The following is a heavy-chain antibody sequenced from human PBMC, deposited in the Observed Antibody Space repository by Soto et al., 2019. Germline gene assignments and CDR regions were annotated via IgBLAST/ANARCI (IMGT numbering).Heavy chain of an antibody. V-gene: IGHV1-18*01. Sequence: GASVKVSCKSSGYTFTSYGISWVRQAPGQGLEWMGWTSVYNGNTNYAQKFQGRVTMTTDTSTSTAYMELRSLRSDDTAVYFCARGRYDYDSSAYYYFDYWGQGALVTGS. J-gene: IGHJ4*02. D-gene: IGHD3-22*01. CDR3: ARGRYDYDSSAYYYFDY. CDR1: GYTFTSYG. CDR2: TSVYNGNT.